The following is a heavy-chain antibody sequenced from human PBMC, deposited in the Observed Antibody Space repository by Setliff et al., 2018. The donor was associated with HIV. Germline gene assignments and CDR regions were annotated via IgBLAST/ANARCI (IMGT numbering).Heavy chain of an antibody. Sequence: GGSLRLSCAASGFTFSSNWMHWVRQAPGKGLVWVSRINTDGSSRSYADSVKGRFTIYRHNAENSLFLQMDSLRAEDTAVYYCARLSPPDDYGDLGGVDYWGQGTLVTVSS. J-gene: IGHJ4*02. V-gene: IGHV3-74*01. CDR2: INTDGSSR. CDR1: GFTFSSNW. D-gene: IGHD4-17*01. CDR3: ARLSPPDDYGDLGGVDY.